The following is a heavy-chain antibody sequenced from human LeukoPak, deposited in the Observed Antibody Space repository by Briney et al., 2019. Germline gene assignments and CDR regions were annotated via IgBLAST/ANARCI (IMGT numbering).Heavy chain of an antibody. J-gene: IGHJ5*02. D-gene: IGHD3-22*01. CDR1: GYTFTSYG. Sequence: ASVKVSCKASGYTFTSYGISWVRQAPGQGLEWMGWISAYNGNTNYAQKLQGRVTMTTDTSTSTAYMELRSLRSDDTAVYYCARTGRGYYDSSAQNGGWFDPWGQGTLVTASS. V-gene: IGHV1-18*01. CDR2: ISAYNGNT. CDR3: ARTGRGYYDSSAQNGGWFDP.